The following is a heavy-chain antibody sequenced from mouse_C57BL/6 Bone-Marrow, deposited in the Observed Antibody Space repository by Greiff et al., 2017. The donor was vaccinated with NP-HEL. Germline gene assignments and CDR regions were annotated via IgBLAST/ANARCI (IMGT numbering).Heavy chain of an antibody. D-gene: IGHD1-1*01. CDR3: ARGRLLRY. V-gene: IGHV1-19*01. Sequence: EVQLVESGPVLVKPGASVKMSCKASGYTFTDYYMNWVKQSHGKSLEWIGVINPYNGGTSYNQKFKGKATLTVDKSSSTAYMELNSLTSEDSAVYYCARGRLLRYLGQGTTLTVSS. CDR1: GYTFTDYY. CDR2: INPYNGGT. J-gene: IGHJ2*01.